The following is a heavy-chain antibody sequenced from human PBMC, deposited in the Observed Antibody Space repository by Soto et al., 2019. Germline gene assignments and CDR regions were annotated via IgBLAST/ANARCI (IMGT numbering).Heavy chain of an antibody. D-gene: IGHD2-2*01. CDR1: GYPFSNYG. V-gene: IGHV1-18*01. CDR2: ISLYSDGT. J-gene: IGHJ5*02. Sequence: XSVKVSCKTSGYPFSNYGITWVRQAPGQPLEWLGWISLYSDGTNYAQKFQGRVSMTTDTSTTTAYMELRSLRSDDTAVYYCARVVPGAEAWFGPWGQGTLVTVSS. CDR3: ARVVPGAEAWFGP.